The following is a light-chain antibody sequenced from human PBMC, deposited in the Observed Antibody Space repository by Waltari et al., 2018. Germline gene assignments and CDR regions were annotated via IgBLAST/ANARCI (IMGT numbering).Light chain of an antibody. V-gene: IGLV3-19*01. Sequence: SSELTQDPAVSVALGQTVRITCQGDSPRRYYASWYPQKPGQAPVLVIYGKNNRPSGIPDRFSGSSSGNTASLTITGAQAEDEADYYCNSRDSSGNHLVFGGGTKLTVL. CDR2: GKN. CDR3: NSRDSSGNHLV. J-gene: IGLJ3*02. CDR1: SPRRYY.